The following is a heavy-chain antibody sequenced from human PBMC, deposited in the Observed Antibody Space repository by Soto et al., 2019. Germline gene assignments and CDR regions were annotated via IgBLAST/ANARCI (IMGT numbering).Heavy chain of an antibody. J-gene: IGHJ4*02. D-gene: IGHD1-20*01. V-gene: IGHV1-8*02. CDR1: GYTFTDYD. CDR3: TRNLYNTGDFDH. Sequence: QVQLMQSGAEVRKPGASVKVSCKASGYTFTDYDINWVRQATGQGLEWLGWMTPKSGYTGYAQKFQGRVTLTRDTSRGTAYMELSSLTSEEPAVYYCTRNLYNTGDFDHWGQGTLVTVSS. CDR2: MTPKSGYT.